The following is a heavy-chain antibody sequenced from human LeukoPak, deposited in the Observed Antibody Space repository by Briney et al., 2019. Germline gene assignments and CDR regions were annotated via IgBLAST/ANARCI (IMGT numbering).Heavy chain of an antibody. J-gene: IGHJ3*02. Sequence: GSSVKVSCKASGGTFSSYAISWARQAPGQGLEWMGGIIPIFGTANYAQKFQGRVTITTDESTSTAYMELSSLRSEDTAVYYCARDHGLLRRSTRLSDAFDIWGQGTMVTVSS. D-gene: IGHD2/OR15-2a*01. V-gene: IGHV1-69*05. CDR3: ARDHGLLRRSTRLSDAFDI. CDR1: GGTFSSYA. CDR2: IIPIFGTA.